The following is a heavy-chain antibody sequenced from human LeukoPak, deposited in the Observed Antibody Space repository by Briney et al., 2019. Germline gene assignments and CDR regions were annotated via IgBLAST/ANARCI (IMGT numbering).Heavy chain of an antibody. CDR2: ISGSDGST. D-gene: IGHD2-2*01. Sequence: GGSLRLSCAAFGLTFSSYGMSWVRQAPGKGLDWVSTISGSDGSTYYADSVKGRFTISRDNSKNTLYLQMNSLRAEDTAVYYCAKEARIGSTSGSLDYWGQGTLVTVSS. CDR1: GLTFSSYG. V-gene: IGHV3-23*01. CDR3: AKEARIGSTSGSLDY. J-gene: IGHJ4*02.